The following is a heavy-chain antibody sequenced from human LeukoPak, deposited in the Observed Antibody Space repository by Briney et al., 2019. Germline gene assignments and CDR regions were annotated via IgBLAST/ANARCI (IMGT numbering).Heavy chain of an antibody. V-gene: IGHV3-9*01. Sequence: PGRSLRLSCAASGFTFDDYAMHWVRQAPGKGLEWVSGISWNSGSIGYADSVKGRFTISRDNAKNSLYLQMNSLRAEDTALYYCARAARSGWFNWGQGTLVTVSS. CDR2: ISWNSGSI. CDR1: GFTFDDYA. D-gene: IGHD6-19*01. J-gene: IGHJ4*02. CDR3: ARAARSGWFN.